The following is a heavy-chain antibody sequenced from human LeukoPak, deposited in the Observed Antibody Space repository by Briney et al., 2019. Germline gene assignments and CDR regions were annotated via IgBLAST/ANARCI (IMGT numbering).Heavy chain of an antibody. J-gene: IGHJ4*02. CDR2: IYYSGST. CDR3: ARDGYNPIDY. Sequence: SETLSLTCTASGGSISSDSYCWGWIRQPPGKGLEWIGTIYYSGSTYYNPSLKSRVTISVDTSKNQFSLKLSSVTAADTAVYYCARDGYNPIDYWGQGTLVTVSS. CDR1: GGSISSDSYC. V-gene: IGHV4-39*02. D-gene: IGHD5-24*01.